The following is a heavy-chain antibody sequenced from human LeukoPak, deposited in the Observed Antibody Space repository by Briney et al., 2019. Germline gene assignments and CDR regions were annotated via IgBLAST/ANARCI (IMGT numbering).Heavy chain of an antibody. CDR1: GFSFSNYA. J-gene: IGHJ3*02. Sequence: GGSLRLSCSASGFSFSNYAMYWVRQAPGKGLEYVSAISSTGDSTYYADSVKGRFTISRDNSKNTLFLQMSGLRAEDTAFYYCARGRSITILRGVAISDGFDIWGQGTMVTVSS. V-gene: IGHV3-64D*06. CDR3: ARGRSITILRGVAISDGFDI. D-gene: IGHD3-10*01. CDR2: ISSTGDST.